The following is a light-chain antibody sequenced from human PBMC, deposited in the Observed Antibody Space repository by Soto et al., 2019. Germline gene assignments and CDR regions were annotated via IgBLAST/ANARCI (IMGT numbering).Light chain of an antibody. CDR2: DVS. V-gene: IGLV2-14*01. CDR3: SAYPSSSTLVV. CDR1: SSDVGGYNY. Sequence: QSALTQPASVSGSPGQSITISGTGTSSDVGGYNYVSWYQQHRGKAPKLMIYDVSNRPSGVSNRFSGSKSGITASLTISGLQAEDEADYSCSAYPSSSTLVVFGGGTKLTVL. J-gene: IGLJ2*01.